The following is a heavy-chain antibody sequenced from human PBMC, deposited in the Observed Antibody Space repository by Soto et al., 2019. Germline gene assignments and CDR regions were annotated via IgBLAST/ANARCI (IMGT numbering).Heavy chain of an antibody. J-gene: IGHJ5*02. CDR3: ARDSARDRRITIFGVVTSNWFDP. CDR2: ISSSSSYI. V-gene: IGHV3-21*01. Sequence: GGSLRLSCAASGFTFSSYSMNWVRQAPGKGLEWVSSISSSSSYIYYADSVKGRFTISRDNAKNSLYLQMNSLRAEDTAVYYCARDSARDRRITIFGVVTSNWFDPWGQGTLVTVSS. CDR1: GFTFSSYS. D-gene: IGHD3-3*01.